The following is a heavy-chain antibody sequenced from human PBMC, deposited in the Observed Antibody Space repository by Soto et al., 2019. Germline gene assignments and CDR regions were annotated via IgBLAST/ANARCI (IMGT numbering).Heavy chain of an antibody. CDR1: GDSVSSTSTA. CDR3: SRGSYYLRSF. Sequence: SQTLSLTCAISGDSVSSTSTAWSWIRQSPSRGLEWLGRTYYRSKWYSDYAVSVKSRITINPDTSKNQFSLQLKSVTPEDTAVYYCSRGSYYLRSFRGQGSLVT. J-gene: IGHJ1*01. D-gene: IGHD3-10*01. V-gene: IGHV6-1*01. CDR2: TYYRSKWYS.